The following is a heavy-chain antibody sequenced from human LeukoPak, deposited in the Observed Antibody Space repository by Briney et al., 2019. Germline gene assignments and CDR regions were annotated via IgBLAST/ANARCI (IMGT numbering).Heavy chain of an antibody. CDR2: IIPIFGTA. CDR3: AREVPGVDRIQLWPDYYGMDV. D-gene: IGHD5-18*01. J-gene: IGHJ6*02. CDR1: GGTFSSYA. V-gene: IGHV1-69*13. Sequence: APVKVSCKASGGTFSSYAISWVRQAPGQGLEWVGGIIPIFGTANYAQKFQGRVTITADESTSTAYMELSSLRSEDTAVYYCAREVPGVDRIQLWPDYYGMDVWGQGTTVTVSS.